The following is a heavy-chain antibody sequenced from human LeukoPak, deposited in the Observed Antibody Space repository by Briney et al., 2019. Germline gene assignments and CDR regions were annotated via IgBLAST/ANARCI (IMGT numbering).Heavy chain of an antibody. CDR1: EFTFSGYW. D-gene: IGHD6-13*01. J-gene: IGHJ4*02. Sequence: GGSLRLSCAASEFTFSGYWMNWVRQAPGKGLEWVANIKQDGSEKQYVDSVRGRFTISRDNAKNSLYLQMNSLRVEDTAVYYCARDGFVGAADYWGQGTLVTVSS. CDR3: ARDGFVGAADY. V-gene: IGHV3-7*01. CDR2: IKQDGSEK.